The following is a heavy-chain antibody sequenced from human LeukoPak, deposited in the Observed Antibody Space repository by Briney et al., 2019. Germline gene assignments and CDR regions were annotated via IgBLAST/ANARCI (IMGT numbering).Heavy chain of an antibody. Sequence: PSETLSLTCAVYGGSFSGYYWSWIRQPPAKGREWIGDVNHSGSTNYNPSLKSRVTISVDTSKNQFSLKLSSVTAADTAVYHCARVLSIVVVPGATFWFDPWGQGTLVTVSS. V-gene: IGHV4-34*01. J-gene: IGHJ5*02. D-gene: IGHD2-2*01. CDR2: VNHSGST. CDR3: ARVLSIVVVPGATFWFDP. CDR1: GGSFSGYY.